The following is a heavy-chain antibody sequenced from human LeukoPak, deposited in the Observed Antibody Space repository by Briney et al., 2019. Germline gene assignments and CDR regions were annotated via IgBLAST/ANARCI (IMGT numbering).Heavy chain of an antibody. V-gene: IGHV1-46*01. D-gene: IGHD3-22*01. J-gene: IGHJ4*02. CDR1: GYTFTSYN. CDR2: INPSGGST. Sequence: GASVKVSCKASGYTFTSYNMHWVRQAPGQGLEWMGIINPSGGSTSYAQKFQGRVTMTRDTSTSTVYMELSSLRSEDTAVYYCARSQYYYDSSGYYNTLYYFDYWGQGTLVTVSS. CDR3: ARSQYYYDSSGYYNTLYYFDY.